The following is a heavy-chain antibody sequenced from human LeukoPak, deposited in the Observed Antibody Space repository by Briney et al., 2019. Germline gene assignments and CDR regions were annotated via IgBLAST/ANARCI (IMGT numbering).Heavy chain of an antibody. J-gene: IGHJ4*02. CDR2: IRYDGSNK. CDR3: AKDSGSSWPYFDY. V-gene: IGHV3-30*02. D-gene: IGHD6-13*01. CDR1: GFTFSSYG. Sequence: GGSLRLSCAASGFTFSSYGMHWVRQAPGKGLEWVAFIRYDGSNKYYADSVKGRFTISRDNSKNTLYLQMNSLRAEDTAVYYCAKDSGSSWPYFDYWGQGTRVTVSS.